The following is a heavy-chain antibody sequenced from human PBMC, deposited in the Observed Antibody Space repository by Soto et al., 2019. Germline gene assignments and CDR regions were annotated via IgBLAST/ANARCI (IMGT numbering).Heavy chain of an antibody. Sequence: QVQLVESGGGVVQPGRSLTLSCVDSEFSFGSYGMHWVRQAPGKGLEWVAVISNDGGGIKYADSVKGRFTVSRDNSKKTLYLQMNSLRLDDTAVYYCARGRGYSGSSSNWLDSWGQGTLVTVSS. CDR1: EFSFGSYG. D-gene: IGHD6-13*01. V-gene: IGHV3-30*03. CDR2: ISNDGGGI. CDR3: ARGRGYSGSSSNWLDS. J-gene: IGHJ5*01.